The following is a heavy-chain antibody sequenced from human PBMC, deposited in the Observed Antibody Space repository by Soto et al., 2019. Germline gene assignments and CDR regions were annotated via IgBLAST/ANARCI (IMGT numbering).Heavy chain of an antibody. J-gene: IGHJ5*01. CDR3: AKTETMVVVTVQPRWFDS. V-gene: IGHV3-23*01. Sequence: GGSLRLSCTASGFNFNNQAMSWIRQAPGKGLEWVSTISGSGATSLYADSVKGRFTIFKDSSQAYLDLKSLRVEDSATYYCAKTETMVVVTVQPRWFDSCGRGTLVTVSS. CDR1: GFNFNNQA. CDR2: ISGSGATS. D-gene: IGHD2-21*02.